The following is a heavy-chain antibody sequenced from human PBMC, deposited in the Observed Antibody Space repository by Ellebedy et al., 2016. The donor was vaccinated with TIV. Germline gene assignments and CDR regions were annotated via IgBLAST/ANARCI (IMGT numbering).Heavy chain of an antibody. J-gene: IGHJ4*02. CDR2: ISNNGGNT. D-gene: IGHD2-21*02. V-gene: IGHV3-64D*06. CDR1: GFTFSHYA. Sequence: GGSLRLSCAASGFTFSHYAMHWVRQAPGKGREYVSAISNNGGNTYYADPVKSRFTISRDSSKNTLYLQMSSLRPEDTTMYYCVKDLGDIIRDFDYWGQGTLVTVSS. CDR3: VKDLGDIIRDFDY.